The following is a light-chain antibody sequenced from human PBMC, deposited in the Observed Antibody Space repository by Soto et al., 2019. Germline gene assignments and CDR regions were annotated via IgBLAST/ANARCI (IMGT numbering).Light chain of an antibody. CDR1: QPVSSF. V-gene: IGKV3-11*01. CDR2: DAS. CDR3: QQRDTWHT. J-gene: IGKJ4*01. Sequence: EIVLTQSPATLSLSPGETASLSCRASQPVSSFLAWYQKKPGQSPSLLLYDASNRATGVPDRFSGSGSGTDFTLTISSLEPEDFAVYYCQQRDTWHTFGGGTKVEIK.